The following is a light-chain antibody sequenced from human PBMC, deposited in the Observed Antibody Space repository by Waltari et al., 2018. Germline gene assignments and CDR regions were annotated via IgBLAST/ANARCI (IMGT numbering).Light chain of an antibody. CDR2: KVP. J-gene: IGKJ5*01. CDR1: QSLVHSDGNTY. V-gene: IGKV2-30*02. Sequence: DLVMTESPISLPVTLGRPASSSCRSSQSLVHSDGNTYLNWFQQRQGQSPRRLIYKVPNRDSGVPDRFSGSGSGTDFKLKISRVEAEDVGIYYCMQGTHWPPITFGQGTRLEIK. CDR3: MQGTHWPPIT.